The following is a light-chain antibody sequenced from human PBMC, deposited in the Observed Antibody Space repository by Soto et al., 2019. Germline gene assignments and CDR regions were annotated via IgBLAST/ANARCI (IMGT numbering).Light chain of an antibody. CDR3: MLYMGGGLVV. J-gene: IGLJ2*01. CDR2: STN. CDR1: SGSVSTTYY. Sequence: QTVVTQEPSFSVSPGGTVTLTCGLTSGSVSTTYYPSWYQQTPGQAPRTLIYSTNIRSSGVPDRFSGSILGNKAAHTITGAQADDESHYHCMLYMGGGLVVFGGGTKVAAL. V-gene: IGLV8-61*01.